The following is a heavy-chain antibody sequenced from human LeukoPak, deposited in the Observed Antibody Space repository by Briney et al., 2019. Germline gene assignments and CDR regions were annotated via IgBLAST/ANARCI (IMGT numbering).Heavy chain of an antibody. Sequence: PGEPLRLSCAASGFTFSNFGMHWVRQAPGKGLEWVAVISYDGSNKYYGDSVKGRFTISRDNSKNTLYLQKISLRAEDTAIYYCAKDRTIAASGGGFDYWGQGTLVTVSS. CDR2: ISYDGSNK. V-gene: IGHV3-30*18. CDR3: AKDRTIAASGGGFDY. J-gene: IGHJ4*02. D-gene: IGHD6-13*01. CDR1: GFTFSNFG.